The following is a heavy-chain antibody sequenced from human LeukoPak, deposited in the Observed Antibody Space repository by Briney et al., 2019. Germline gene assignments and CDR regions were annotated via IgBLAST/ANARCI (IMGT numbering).Heavy chain of an antibody. Sequence: SVKVSCKASGGTFSSYAISWVRQAPGQGLEWMGGIIPIFGTANYAQKFQGRVTITADESTSTAYMELSSLRSEDTAVYYCARDSELGMANFDYWGQGTLVTVSS. CDR2: IIPIFGTA. J-gene: IGHJ4*02. V-gene: IGHV1-69*13. D-gene: IGHD5-24*01. CDR3: ARDSELGMANFDY. CDR1: GGTFSSYA.